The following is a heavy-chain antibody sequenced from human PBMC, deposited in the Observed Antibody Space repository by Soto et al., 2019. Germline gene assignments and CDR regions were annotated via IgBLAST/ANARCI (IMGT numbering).Heavy chain of an antibody. CDR3: ARVMNYYDSGHFDY. J-gene: IGHJ4*02. Sequence: GGSLRLSCAASGFTFRSYGMMWVRQAPGKGLEWVSAISQSAGGNTYYADSVKGRFTITTAYMEVSRLTSDDSAVFYCARVMNYYDSGHFDYWGQGTMVTVSS. V-gene: IGHV3-23*01. CDR1: GFTFRSYG. CDR2: ISQSAGGNT. D-gene: IGHD3-22*01.